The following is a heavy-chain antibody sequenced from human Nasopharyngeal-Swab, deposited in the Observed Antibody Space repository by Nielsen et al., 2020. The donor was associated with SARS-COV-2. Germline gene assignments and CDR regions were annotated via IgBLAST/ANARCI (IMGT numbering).Heavy chain of an antibody. CDR3: ARPGRYFDWFYFDY. Sequence: VRQMPGKGLEWMGIIYPGDSDTRYSPSFQGQVTISADKSVSTAYLQWSSLKASDTAMYYCARPGRYFDWFYFDYWGQGTLVTVSS. V-gene: IGHV5-51*01. J-gene: IGHJ4*02. D-gene: IGHD3-9*01. CDR2: IYPGDSDT.